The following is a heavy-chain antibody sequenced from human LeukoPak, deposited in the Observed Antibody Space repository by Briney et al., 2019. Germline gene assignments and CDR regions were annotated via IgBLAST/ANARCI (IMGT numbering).Heavy chain of an antibody. CDR2: INHSGST. CDR1: GGSFSGYY. V-gene: IGHV4-34*01. CDR3: ARVPFGTTDSYYFDY. D-gene: IGHD1-7*01. Sequence: SETLSLTCAVYGGSFSGYYWSWIRQPPGKGLEWIGEINHSGSTNYNPSLKSRVNISVDTSKNQFSLKLSSVTAADTAVYYCARVPFGTTDSYYFDYWGQGTLVTVSS. J-gene: IGHJ4*02.